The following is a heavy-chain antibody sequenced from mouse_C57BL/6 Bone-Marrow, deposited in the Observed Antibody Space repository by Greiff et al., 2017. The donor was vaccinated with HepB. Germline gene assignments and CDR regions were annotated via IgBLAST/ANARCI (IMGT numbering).Heavy chain of an antibody. D-gene: IGHD1-1*01. CDR2: IHPNSGST. CDR3: ARSGITTVVAPYAMDY. Sequence: VQLQQPGAELVKPGASVKLSCKASGYTFTSYWMHWVKQRPGQGLEWIGMIHPNSGSTNYNEKFKSKATLTVDKSSSTAYMQLSSLTSEDSAVYYCARSGITTVVAPYAMDYWGQGTSVTVSS. J-gene: IGHJ4*01. CDR1: GYTFTSYW. V-gene: IGHV1-64*01.